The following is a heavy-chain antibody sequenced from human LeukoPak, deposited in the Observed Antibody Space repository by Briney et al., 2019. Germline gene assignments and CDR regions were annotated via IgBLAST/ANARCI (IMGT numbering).Heavy chain of an antibody. V-gene: IGHV4-59*10. CDR1: GGSFSGYY. Sequence: SETLSLTCAVYGGSFSGYYWSWIRQPPGKGLEWIGRIYTSGSTNYTPSLKSRVTMSVETSKNQFSLKLSSVTAADTAVYYCARVGASGYYNKGGYFDYWGQGTLVTVS. D-gene: IGHD3-22*01. CDR3: ARVGASGYYNKGGYFDY. J-gene: IGHJ4*02. CDR2: IYTSGST.